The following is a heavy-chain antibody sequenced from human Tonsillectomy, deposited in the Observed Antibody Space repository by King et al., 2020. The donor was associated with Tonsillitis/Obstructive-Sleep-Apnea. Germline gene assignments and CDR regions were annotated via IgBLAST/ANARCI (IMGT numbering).Heavy chain of an antibody. CDR3: ARASGDSTRFDY. J-gene: IGHJ4*02. CDR1: GDSVSSNSSA. V-gene: IGHV6-1*01. CDR2: TYYRSKWYK. Sequence: VQLQQSGPGLVKPSQTLSLTCAISGDSVSSNSSAWNWIRQSPSRGLEWLGRTYYRSKWYKDYALSVKSRLTINPDTSKNHFSLQLNSVTPEDTAVYYCARASGDSTRFDYWGQGTLVTVSS. D-gene: IGHD4-17*01.